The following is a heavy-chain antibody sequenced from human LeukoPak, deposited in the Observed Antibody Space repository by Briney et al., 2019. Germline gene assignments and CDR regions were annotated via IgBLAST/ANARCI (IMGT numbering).Heavy chain of an antibody. CDR1: GFTFSTYG. CDR3: AKEVTYGGAAFDV. CDR2: ISSTRPTI. V-gene: IGHV3-48*01. J-gene: IGHJ3*01. Sequence: GGSLRLSCAASGFTFSTYGMSWVRQAPGKGLEWISYISSTRPTIYYADSVKGRFTISRDDAKSSLYLQMNSLRVEDTAVYYCAKEVTYGGAAFDVWGQGTTVTVSS. D-gene: IGHD3-10*01.